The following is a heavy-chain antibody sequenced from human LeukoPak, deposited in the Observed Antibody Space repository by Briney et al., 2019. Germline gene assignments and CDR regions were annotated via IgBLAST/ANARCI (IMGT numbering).Heavy chain of an antibody. CDR3: VRQERPDFDY. Sequence: WQTLSLTCVISGDSVSGSSVAWNWIRQSPARGLEWLGRAYYRSKWHIDYAVSVSGRITISPDTSKNQVSLQLNSVTPEDTAVYYCVRQERPDFDYWGQGTLVTVSA. CDR2: AYYRSKWHI. J-gene: IGHJ4*02. V-gene: IGHV6-1*01. CDR1: GDSVSGSSVA.